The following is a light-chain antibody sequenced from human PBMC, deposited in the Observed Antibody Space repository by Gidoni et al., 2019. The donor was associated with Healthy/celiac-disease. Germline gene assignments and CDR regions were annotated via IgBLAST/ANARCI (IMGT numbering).Light chain of an antibody. Sequence: DTVMTPSPLSLPLTPGEPASNSCRSRQSLLHSNGYNYVDWYLQKPGQSPQLLIDLGSNRESGVPERFSGSGSGTDFTLKISRVEAEDVGVYYCMQAQQTPWTFGQGTKVEIK. CDR2: LGS. J-gene: IGKJ1*01. CDR3: MQAQQTPWT. CDR1: QSLLHSNGYNY. V-gene: IGKV2-28*01.